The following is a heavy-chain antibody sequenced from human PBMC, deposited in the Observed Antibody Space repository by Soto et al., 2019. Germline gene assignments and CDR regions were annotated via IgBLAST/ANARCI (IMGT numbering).Heavy chain of an antibody. J-gene: IGHJ6*02. Sequence: GGSLRLSCAASGFTFDDYTMHWVRQAPGKGLEWVSLISWDGGSTYYADSVKGRFTISRDNSKNSLYLQMNSLRTEDTALYYCAKDSSSSDFRYYYYGMDVWGQGTTVTVSS. CDR2: ISWDGGST. V-gene: IGHV3-43*01. D-gene: IGHD6-6*01. CDR1: GFTFDDYT. CDR3: AKDSSSSDFRYYYYGMDV.